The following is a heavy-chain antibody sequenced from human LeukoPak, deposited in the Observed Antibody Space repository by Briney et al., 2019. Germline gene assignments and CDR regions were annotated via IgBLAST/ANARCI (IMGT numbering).Heavy chain of an antibody. D-gene: IGHD3-10*01. Sequence: SETLSLTCTVSGGSISSYYWSWIRQPAGKGLEWIGRIYTSGSTNYNPSLKSRVTMSVDTSKNQFSLKLSSVTAADTAVYYCARHSGNYGSGSQFDYWGQGTLVTVSS. CDR1: GGSISSYY. J-gene: IGHJ4*02. CDR3: ARHSGNYGSGSQFDY. CDR2: IYTSGST. V-gene: IGHV4-4*07.